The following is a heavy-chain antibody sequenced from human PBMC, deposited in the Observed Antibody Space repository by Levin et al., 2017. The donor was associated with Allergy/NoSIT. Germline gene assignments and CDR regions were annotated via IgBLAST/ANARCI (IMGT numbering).Heavy chain of an antibody. CDR2: INGDNGDT. V-gene: IGHV1-3*01. Sequence: ISCTASGYPFITHSVHWVRQAPGQRLEWMGWINGDNGDTKHAQKFQGRVTITRDKSAGAAYMELSSLRSEDTAVYYCARRAEGYCTSISCPTPFDHWGQGTLVTVSS. CDR1: GYPFITHS. CDR3: ARRAEGYCTSISCPTPFDH. J-gene: IGHJ4*02. D-gene: IGHD2-8*01.